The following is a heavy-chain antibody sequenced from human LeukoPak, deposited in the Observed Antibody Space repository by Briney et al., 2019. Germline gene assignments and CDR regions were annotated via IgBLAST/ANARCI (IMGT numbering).Heavy chain of an antibody. CDR1: GFTFSSYA. D-gene: IGHD5-24*01. V-gene: IGHV3-23*01. CDR3: AKGRDGYNSAFDI. CDR2: ISGSGGST. Sequence: SGGSLRLSCAASGFTFSSYAMTWVRQAPGKGLEWVSGISGSGGSTYHADSVKGRFTISRENSKNTLYLQTSSLRAEDTAVYYCAKGRDGYNSAFDIWGQGTMVTVSS. J-gene: IGHJ3*02.